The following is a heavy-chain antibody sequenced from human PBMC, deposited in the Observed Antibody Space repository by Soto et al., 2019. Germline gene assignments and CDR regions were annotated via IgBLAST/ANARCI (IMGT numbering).Heavy chain of an antibody. Sequence: DVQLVESGGGLVQPGRSLRLSCAASGFTFDDYAMHWVRQAPGKGLEWVSGISWNSGSIGYADSVKGRFTISRDNAKNSLYLQMNSLRAEDTALYYCARLYLAFDYWGQGTLVTVSS. CDR3: ARLYLAFDY. CDR1: GFTFDDYA. J-gene: IGHJ4*02. V-gene: IGHV3-9*01. CDR2: ISWNSGSI.